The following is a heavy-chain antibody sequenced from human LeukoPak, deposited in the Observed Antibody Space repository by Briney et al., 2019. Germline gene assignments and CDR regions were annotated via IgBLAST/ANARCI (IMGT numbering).Heavy chain of an antibody. V-gene: IGHV3-30*03. CDR3: ARVEASGYDYGAFDY. CDR2: ISYDGSNE. CDR1: RFTFSSYG. D-gene: IGHD5-12*01. J-gene: IGHJ4*02. Sequence: GGSLRLSCAASRFTFSSYGMHWVRQAPGKGLEWVAVISYDGSNEYYADSVKGRFTISRDNSKNTLYLEMNSLRAEDTAVYYCARVEASGYDYGAFDYWGQGTLVTVSS.